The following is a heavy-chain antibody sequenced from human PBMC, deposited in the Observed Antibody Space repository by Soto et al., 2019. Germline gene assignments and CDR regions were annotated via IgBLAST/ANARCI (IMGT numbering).Heavy chain of an antibody. V-gene: IGHV1-46*01. J-gene: IGHJ4*02. CDR3: ARVDSGSYHADY. Sequence: ASVKVSCKASGYSFTSYYMHWVRQAPGQGLEWMGIINPSGGSTSYAQRFQGRVTMTRDTSTSTVYMELSSLRSEDTAVYYCARVDSGSYHADYWGQGTLVTVSS. CDR1: GYSFTSYY. CDR2: INPSGGST. D-gene: IGHD1-26*01.